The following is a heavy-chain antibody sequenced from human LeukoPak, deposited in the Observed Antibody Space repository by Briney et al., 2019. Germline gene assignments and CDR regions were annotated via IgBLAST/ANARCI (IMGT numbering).Heavy chain of an antibody. CDR1: GGTFSSYT. V-gene: IGHV1-69*04. Sequence: SVKVSCKASGGTFSSYTISWVRQAPGQGLEWMGRIIPILGIANYAQKFQGRVTITADKSTSTAYMELSSLRSEDTAVYYCARDPPPGYCSSPSSSPGGKGPLVPVPS. D-gene: IGHD2-2*01. J-gene: IGHJ5*02. CDR2: IIPILGIA. CDR3: ARDPPPGYCSSPSSSP.